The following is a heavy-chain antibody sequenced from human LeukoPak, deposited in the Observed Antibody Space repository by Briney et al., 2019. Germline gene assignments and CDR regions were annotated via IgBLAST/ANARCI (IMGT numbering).Heavy chain of an antibody. D-gene: IGHD5-24*01. V-gene: IGHV1-46*01. CDR2: INPSGGST. CDR1: GYTFTSYY. Sequence: ASVKVSCKASGYTFTSYYMHWVRQAPGQGLEWMGIINPSGGSTSYAQKFQGRVTMTRDTSTSTVYMELSSLRSEDTAMYYCTRDRRDGYNYVDLWGQGTMVTVSS. CDR3: TRDRRDGYNYVDL. J-gene: IGHJ4*02.